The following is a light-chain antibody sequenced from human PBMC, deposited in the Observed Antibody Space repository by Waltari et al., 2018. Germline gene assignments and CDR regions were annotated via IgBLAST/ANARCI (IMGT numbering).Light chain of an antibody. V-gene: IGLV2-14*03. CDR3: SSYTSSSAHYV. J-gene: IGLJ1*01. CDR2: DVT. CDR1: SSDVGGSNY. Sequence: QSALTQPASVSGSPGQSITISCTGTSSDVGGSNYVSWYQQHPDKTPKLIIYDVTNRAAVDTTRFSGSKSGNTASLTISGVRADDEADYYCSSYTSSSAHYVFGSATKVTIL.